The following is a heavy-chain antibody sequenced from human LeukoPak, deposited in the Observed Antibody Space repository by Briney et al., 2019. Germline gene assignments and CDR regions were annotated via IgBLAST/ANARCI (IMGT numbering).Heavy chain of an antibody. CDR2: IYYSGST. CDR3: ARVWYSSSYFDY. CDR1: GGSISSGDYY. D-gene: IGHD6-13*01. V-gene: IGHV4-30-4*08. J-gene: IGHJ4*02. Sequence: SETLSLTCTVSGGSISSGDYYWSWIRQPPGKGLEWIGYIYYSGSTYYNPSLKSRVTISVDTSKNQFSLKLSSVTAADTAVYYCARVWYSSSYFDYWGQGTLVTVSS.